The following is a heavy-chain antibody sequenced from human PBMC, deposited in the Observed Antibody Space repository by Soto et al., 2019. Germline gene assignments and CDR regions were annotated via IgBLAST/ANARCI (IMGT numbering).Heavy chain of an antibody. Sequence: GGSLRLSCAASGFTFSSYAMSWVRQAPGKGLEWVSAISGSGGSTYYADSVKGRFTISRDNSKNTLYLQMNSLRAEDTAVYYCAKDFGKDGYNFFGYYFDYWGQGTLVTVSS. CDR3: AKDFGKDGYNFFGYYFDY. CDR1: GFTFSSYA. CDR2: ISGSGGST. V-gene: IGHV3-23*01. D-gene: IGHD5-12*01. J-gene: IGHJ4*02.